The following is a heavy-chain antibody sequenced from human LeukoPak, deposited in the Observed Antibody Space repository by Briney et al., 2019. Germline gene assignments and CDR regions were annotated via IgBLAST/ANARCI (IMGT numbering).Heavy chain of an antibody. CDR2: IHSDGRTT. D-gene: IGHD7-27*01. CDR1: GFTISSYW. J-gene: IGHJ4*02. Sequence: GGSLRLSCTASGFTISSYWMHWVRQVPGKGLVWVSCIHSDGRTTTYADSVKGRSTISRDNAKNTVYLQMNSLRAEDTAVYYCTGLLDFWGQGTLVTVSS. V-gene: IGHV3-74*03. CDR3: TGLLDF.